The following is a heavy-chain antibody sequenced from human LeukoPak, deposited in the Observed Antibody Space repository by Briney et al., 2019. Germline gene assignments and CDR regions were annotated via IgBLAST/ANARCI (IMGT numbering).Heavy chain of an antibody. CDR2: ISCSGGTT. J-gene: IGHJ4*02. D-gene: IGHD3-22*01. Sequence: GGSLRLSCAASGFTFSSYAMSWVRQAPGKGLEWVSAISCSGGTTYYADSVKGRFTISRDNSKNTLYLQMNRLRAEDTAVYYCAKASTFTRIETETLDYWGQGTLVTVSS. CDR3: AKASTFTRIETETLDY. CDR1: GFTFSSYA. V-gene: IGHV3-23*01.